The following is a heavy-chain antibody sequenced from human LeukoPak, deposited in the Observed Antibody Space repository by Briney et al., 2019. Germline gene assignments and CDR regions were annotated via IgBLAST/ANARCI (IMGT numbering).Heavy chain of an antibody. CDR1: GGSFSGYY. D-gene: IGHD4-17*01. CDR3: ARGNPVTTDDY. J-gene: IGHJ4*02. V-gene: IGHV4-34*01. CDR2: INHSGST. Sequence: SETLSLTSAVYGGSFSGYYWSWIRQPPGKGLEWIGEINHSGSTNYNPSLKSRVTISIDTSKNQFSLKLSSVTAADTAVYYCARGNPVTTDDYWGQGTLVTVSS.